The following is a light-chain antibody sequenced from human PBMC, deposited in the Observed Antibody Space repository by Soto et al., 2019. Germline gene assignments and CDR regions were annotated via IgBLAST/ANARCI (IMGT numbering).Light chain of an antibody. CDR3: QQYSSYWT. J-gene: IGKJ1*01. CDR2: GAS. V-gene: IGKV3-20*01. CDR1: QSVSSSY. Sequence: EIVLTQSPGTLSLSPGERATLSCRASQSVSSSYLAWYQQKPGQAPRLLIYGASSRATGIPDRFSGSGSGTDFTLTISRLEPEDFATYYCQQYSSYWTSGQGTKVDIK.